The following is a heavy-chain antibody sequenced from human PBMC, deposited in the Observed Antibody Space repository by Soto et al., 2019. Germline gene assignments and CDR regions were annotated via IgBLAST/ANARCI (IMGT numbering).Heavy chain of an antibody. CDR1: GFTFSSYA. D-gene: IGHD2-15*01. CDR3: AGYCSGGSCFPVGKDAFDI. Sequence: QVQLVESGGGVVQPGRSLRLSCAASGFTFSSYAMLWVRQAPGKGLEWVAVISYDGSNKYYADSVKGRFTISRDNSKNTLYLQMNSLRAEDTAVYYCAGYCSGGSCFPVGKDAFDIWGQGTMVTVSS. J-gene: IGHJ3*02. CDR2: ISYDGSNK. V-gene: IGHV3-30-3*01.